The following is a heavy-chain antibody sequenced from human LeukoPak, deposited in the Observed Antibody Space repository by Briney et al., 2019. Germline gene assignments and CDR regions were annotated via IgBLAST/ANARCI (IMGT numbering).Heavy chain of an antibody. CDR3: ARAACNSGPDY. Sequence: GGSLRLSCAASGFTFSTYSMNWVRQAPGKGLEWVSYISPSSGNIHYADSVRGRFTISRDNAKNSLYLQVNSLRDEDTAVYFCARAACNSGPDYWGQGTLVTVSS. CDR2: ISPSSGNI. D-gene: IGHD6-19*01. J-gene: IGHJ4*02. CDR1: GFTFSTYS. V-gene: IGHV3-48*02.